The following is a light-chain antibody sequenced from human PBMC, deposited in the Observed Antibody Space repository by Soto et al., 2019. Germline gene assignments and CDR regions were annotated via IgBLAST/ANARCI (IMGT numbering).Light chain of an antibody. CDR2: GNN. V-gene: IGLV1-40*01. CDR3: QSYDSSLSGSYV. J-gene: IGLJ1*01. Sequence: QSALTQPPSVSGAPGQRVTISCTGSSSNIGAGYDVHWYQRLPGTAPKVLIYGNNNRPSGVPDRFSGSKSGTSASLAITGLQAEDEADYYCQSYDSSLSGSYVIGTGTKLTVL. CDR1: SSNIGAGYD.